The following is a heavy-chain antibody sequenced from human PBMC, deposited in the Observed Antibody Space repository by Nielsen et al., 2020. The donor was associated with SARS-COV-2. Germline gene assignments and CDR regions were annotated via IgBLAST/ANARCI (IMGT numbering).Heavy chain of an antibody. CDR2: ISAYNGNT. CDR3: ARGGGVVVVPAPFEDWFDP. J-gene: IGHJ5*02. CDR1: GYTFTSYG. D-gene: IGHD2-2*01. Sequence: ASVTVSCKASGYTFTSYGISWVRQAPAQGLEWMGWISAYNGNTNNAQKLQGRVTMTTDTSTSTAYMELRSLRSDDTAVYYCARGGGVVVVPAPFEDWFDPWGQGTLVTVSS. V-gene: IGHV1-18*01.